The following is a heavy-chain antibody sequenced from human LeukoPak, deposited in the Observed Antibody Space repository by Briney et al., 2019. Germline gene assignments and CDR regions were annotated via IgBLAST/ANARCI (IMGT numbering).Heavy chain of an antibody. D-gene: IGHD3-9*01. CDR3: ARDLVLMYYDILTGYYNPFDY. J-gene: IGHJ4*02. Sequence: GGSLRLSCAASGFTFFSYTMNWVRQAPGKGLEWVSSISSSSSYIYYADSVKGRFTISRDNAKNSLYLQMNSLRAEDTAVYYCARDLVLMYYDILTGYYNPFDYWGQGTLVTVSS. CDR1: GFTFFSYT. CDR2: ISSSSSYI. V-gene: IGHV3-21*01.